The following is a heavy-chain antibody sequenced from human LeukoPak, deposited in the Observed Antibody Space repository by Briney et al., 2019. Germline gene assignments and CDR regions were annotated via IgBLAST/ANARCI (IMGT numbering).Heavy chain of an antibody. CDR1: GFSLTTYG. V-gene: IGHV3-30*18. Sequence: GGSLRLSCAASGFSLTTYGMHWVRQAPGRGLEWVAVISYDGTKKDYRDSVRGRFTISRDNSKNTVCLQMNSLRVADTAVYYCAKDRIGVAAPKAYFDYWGQGTLVTVSS. J-gene: IGHJ4*02. D-gene: IGHD6-19*01. CDR2: ISYDGTKK. CDR3: AKDRIGVAAPKAYFDY.